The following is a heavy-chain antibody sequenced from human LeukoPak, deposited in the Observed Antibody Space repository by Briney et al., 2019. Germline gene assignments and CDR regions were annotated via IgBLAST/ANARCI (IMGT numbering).Heavy chain of an antibody. D-gene: IGHD5-12*01. V-gene: IGHV3-30*04. Sequence: PGRSLRLSCAASGFTFSSYAMHWVRQAPGKGLEWVAVISYDGSNKYYADSVKGRFTISRDNSKNTLYLQMNSLRSEDTAVYYCATPRGLRRDYAFDIWGQGTMVTVSS. CDR1: GFTFSSYA. CDR2: ISYDGSNK. CDR3: ATPRGLRRDYAFDI. J-gene: IGHJ3*02.